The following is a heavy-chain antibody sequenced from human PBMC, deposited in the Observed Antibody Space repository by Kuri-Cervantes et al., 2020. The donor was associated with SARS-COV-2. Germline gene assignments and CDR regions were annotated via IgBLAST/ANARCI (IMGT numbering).Heavy chain of an antibody. CDR2: INPSGGST. CDR1: GYIFTSFD. V-gene: IGHV1-46*01. Sequence: ASVKVSCKASGYIFTSFDISWVRQAPGQGLEWMGIINPSGGSTSYAQKFQGRVTMTRDTSTSTVYMELSSLRSEDTAVYYCARDRGIFWSGNDYWGQGTLVTVSS. D-gene: IGHD3-3*01. CDR3: ARDRGIFWSGNDY. J-gene: IGHJ4*02.